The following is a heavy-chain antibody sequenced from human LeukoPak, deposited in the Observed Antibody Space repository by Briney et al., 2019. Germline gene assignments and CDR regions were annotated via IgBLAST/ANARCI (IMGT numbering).Heavy chain of an antibody. CDR2: IYTSGST. CDR3: ARHLVAPEPYYFDY. V-gene: IGHV4-4*09. J-gene: IGHJ4*02. CDR1: GGSFSGYY. Sequence: PSETLSLTCAVYGGSFSGYYWSWIRQPPGQGLEWIGYIYTSGSTNYNPSLKSRVTISVDTSKNQFSLKLSSVTAADTAVYYCARHLVAPEPYYFDYWGQGTLVTVSS. D-gene: IGHD1-14*01.